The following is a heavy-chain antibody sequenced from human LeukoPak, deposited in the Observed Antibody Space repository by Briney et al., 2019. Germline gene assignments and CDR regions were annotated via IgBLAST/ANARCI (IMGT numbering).Heavy chain of an antibody. J-gene: IGHJ4*02. D-gene: IGHD3-10*01. CDR1: GGSISSYY. CDR3: ARAGRSVRPVDY. CDR2: IYYSGST. Sequence: PSETLSLTCTVSGGSISSYYWSWIRQPPGKGLEWIGYIYYSGSTNYNPSLKSRVTISVDTSKNQFSLKLSSVTAADTAVYYCARAGRSVRPVDYWGQGTLLTVSS. V-gene: IGHV4-59*08.